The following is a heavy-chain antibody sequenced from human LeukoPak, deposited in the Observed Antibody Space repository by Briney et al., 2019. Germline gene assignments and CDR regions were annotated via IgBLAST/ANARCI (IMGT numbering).Heavy chain of an antibody. CDR1: GFTFSSYA. J-gene: IGHJ4*02. V-gene: IGHV3-23*01. CDR3: AKDIDSSGYYYGAQYFDY. D-gene: IGHD3-22*01. CDR2: ISGSGGST. Sequence: GGSLRLSCAASGFTFSSYAMSWVCQAPGKGLEWVSAISGSGGSTYYADSVKGRFTISRDNSKNTLYLQMNSLRAEDTAVYYCAKDIDSSGYYYGAQYFDYWGQGTLVTVSS.